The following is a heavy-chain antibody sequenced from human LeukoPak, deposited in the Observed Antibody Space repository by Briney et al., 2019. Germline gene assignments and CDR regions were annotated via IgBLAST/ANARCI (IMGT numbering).Heavy chain of an antibody. D-gene: IGHD3-22*01. CDR2: IIPILGVA. CDR3: ARDIDLGYYYDSSGYSP. J-gene: IGHJ5*02. V-gene: IGHV1-69*04. CDR1: GGTFSSYT. Sequence: SVKVSCKASGGTFSSYTISWVRQAPGQGLEWMGRIIPILGVANYAQKFQGRVTITADKSTSTAYMELSSLRSEDTAVYYCARDIDLGYYYDSSGYSPWGQGTLVTVSS.